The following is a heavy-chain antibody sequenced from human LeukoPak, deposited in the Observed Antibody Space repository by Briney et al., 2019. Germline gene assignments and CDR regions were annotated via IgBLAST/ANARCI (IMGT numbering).Heavy chain of an antibody. CDR3: ARGRSDYYLDS. Sequence: ASVKVSCKASGYTFTSYAMHWVRQAPGQGLEWMGWITPSGGTNYPQKFQGRVAITRDTSISTAYMGLSRLTSDDTAVYYCARGRSDYYLDSWGQGTLVTVSS. V-gene: IGHV1-2*02. J-gene: IGHJ4*02. CDR2: ITPSGGT. D-gene: IGHD3-10*01. CDR1: GYTFTSYA.